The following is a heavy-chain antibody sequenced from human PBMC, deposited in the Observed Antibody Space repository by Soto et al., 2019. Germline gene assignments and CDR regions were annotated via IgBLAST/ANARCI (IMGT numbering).Heavy chain of an antibody. D-gene: IGHD3-9*01. J-gene: IGHJ6*02. Sequence: ASVKVSCKASGGTFSSYAISWVRQAPGQGLEWMGWISAYNGNTNYAQKLQGRVTMTTDTSTSTAYMELRSLRSDDTAVYYCARAGTLLRYFDWLPNYYYGMDVWGQGTTVTVSS. V-gene: IGHV1-18*01. CDR3: ARAGTLLRYFDWLPNYYYGMDV. CDR1: GGTFSSYA. CDR2: ISAYNGNT.